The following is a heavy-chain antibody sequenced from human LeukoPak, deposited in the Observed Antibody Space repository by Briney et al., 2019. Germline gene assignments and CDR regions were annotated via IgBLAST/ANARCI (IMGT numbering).Heavy chain of an antibody. D-gene: IGHD6-13*01. J-gene: IGHJ4*02. Sequence: GGSLRLSCAASGFTFSSYGMSWVRQAPGKGLEWVSSISSSSSYIYYADSAKGRFTISRDNAKNSLYLQMNSLRAEDTAVYYCARVKGSSWYFDYWGQGTLVTVSS. CDR1: GFTFSSYG. CDR3: ARVKGSSWYFDY. V-gene: IGHV3-21*01. CDR2: ISSSSSYI.